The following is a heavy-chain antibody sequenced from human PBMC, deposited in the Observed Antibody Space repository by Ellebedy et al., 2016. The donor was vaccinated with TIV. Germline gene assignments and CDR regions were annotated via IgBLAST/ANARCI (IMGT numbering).Heavy chain of an antibody. D-gene: IGHD1-26*01. CDR1: GYTFTDYR. J-gene: IGHJ4*02. CDR3: ARDYWGSYEY. Sequence: AASVKVSCKASGYTFTDYRLDWVRQAPGLGLEWMGWISPNGGGTHYAQKFQGRVSMTGDTSISTAYLELSRLTSDDTAVYYCARDYWGSYEYWGQGTLVTVSS. V-gene: IGHV1-2*02. CDR2: ISPNGGGT.